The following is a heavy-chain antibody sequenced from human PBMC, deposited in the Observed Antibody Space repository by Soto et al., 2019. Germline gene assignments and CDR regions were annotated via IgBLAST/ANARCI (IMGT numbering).Heavy chain of an antibody. CDR1: GGFISDYY. D-gene: IGHD1-1*01. CDR3: ARNNWNGIGFFDY. Sequence: QVQLQESGPGLVKPSETLSLTCTVSGGFISDYYWSWIRQPPGKGLEWIGYIYYNGNRNHNPSLKGRATISVDTSRNQFSLKLSSVTAADTAVYYCARNNWNGIGFFDYWGQGSLVTVSS. J-gene: IGHJ4*02. CDR2: IYYNGNR. V-gene: IGHV4-59*01.